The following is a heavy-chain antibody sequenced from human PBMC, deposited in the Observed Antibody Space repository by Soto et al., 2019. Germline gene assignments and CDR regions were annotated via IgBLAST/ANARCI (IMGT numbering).Heavy chain of an antibody. Sequence: QVQLVQSGAEVKKPGSSVKVSCKASGGTFTTYAISWVRQAPGQGLEWMGGIIPIFGTSNYAQKFQGRVTFSADTYTSTAYMELSSLRSEDTAVYYCARSARPSAINNWFDPWGQGTLVTVSS. CDR1: GGTFTTYA. V-gene: IGHV1-69*06. D-gene: IGHD2-2*01. J-gene: IGHJ5*02. CDR2: IIPIFGTS. CDR3: ARSARPSAINNWFDP.